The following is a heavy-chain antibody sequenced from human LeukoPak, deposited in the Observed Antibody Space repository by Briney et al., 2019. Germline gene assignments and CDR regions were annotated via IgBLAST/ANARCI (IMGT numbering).Heavy chain of an antibody. CDR3: AKDIHRSVYYDILTGPYDY. CDR2: ISWNSGSI. V-gene: IGHV3-9*01. Sequence: PGRSLRLSCAASGFTFDDYAMHWVRQAPGKGLEWVSGISWNSGSIGYADSVKGRFTISRDNAKNSLYLQMNSLRAEDTALYYCAKDIHRSVYYDILTGPYDYWGQGTLVTVSS. D-gene: IGHD3-9*01. CDR1: GFTFDDYA. J-gene: IGHJ4*02.